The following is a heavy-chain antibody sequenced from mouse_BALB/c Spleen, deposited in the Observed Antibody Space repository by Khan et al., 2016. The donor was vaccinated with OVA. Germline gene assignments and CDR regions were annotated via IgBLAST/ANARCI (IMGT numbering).Heavy chain of an antibody. J-gene: IGHJ4*01. V-gene: IGHV2-6-4*01. Sequence: QVQLKESGPGLVAPSQSLSITCTVSGFSLSRYNIHWVRQPPGKGLEWLGMIWGGGGTDYNSTLKIRLSIIKDNSKSQVFLKMNSLQTDDTAMYCCARAYHRYDGDYAMDYWGQGTSVTVSS. D-gene: IGHD2-14*01. CDR2: IWGGGGT. CDR1: GFSLSRYN. CDR3: ARAYHRYDGDYAMDY.